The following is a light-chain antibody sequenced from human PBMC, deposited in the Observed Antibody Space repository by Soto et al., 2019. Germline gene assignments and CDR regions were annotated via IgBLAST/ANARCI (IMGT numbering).Light chain of an antibody. V-gene: IGKV1-12*01. J-gene: IGKJ5*01. CDR1: QGISIW. CDR3: QQADSFPRT. CDR2: SAS. Sequence: DIQMTQSPSSVSASIGDRVTITCRASQGISIWLAWYQQKPGKAPKLLIYSASSLQSGVPSRSSGSGSGTDFTLTISSLQPEDFATYYCQQADSFPRTFGQGTRLDIK.